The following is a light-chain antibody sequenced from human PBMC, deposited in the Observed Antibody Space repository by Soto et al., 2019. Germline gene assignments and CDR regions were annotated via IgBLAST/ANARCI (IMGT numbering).Light chain of an antibody. CDR1: QDISSY. J-gene: IGKJ4*01. CDR3: QQYKSSPLT. V-gene: IGKV1-16*02. CDR2: AAS. Sequence: DIQMTQSPYSLAASVGARVTITCRASQDISSYLVWFQQKPGTAPKSLIYAASSLQSGVTSKFSGSGYGTDFTLTISILQPEDVATYYCQQYKSSPLTFGGGTMVEIK.